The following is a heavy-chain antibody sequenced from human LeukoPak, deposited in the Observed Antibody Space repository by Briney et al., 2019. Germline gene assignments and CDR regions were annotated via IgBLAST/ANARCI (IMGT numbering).Heavy chain of an antibody. J-gene: IGHJ5*02. CDR1: GYTFTSYD. CDR2: MNPNSGNT. CDR3: ARRSSGYYYLYNWFDP. Sequence: GASVKVSCKASGYTFTSYDINWVRQATGQGLEWMAWMNPNSGNTGYAQKFQGRVTMTRNTSISTAYMELSRLRSEDTAVYYCARRSSGYYYLYNWFDPWGQGTLVTVSS. V-gene: IGHV1-8*01. D-gene: IGHD3-22*01.